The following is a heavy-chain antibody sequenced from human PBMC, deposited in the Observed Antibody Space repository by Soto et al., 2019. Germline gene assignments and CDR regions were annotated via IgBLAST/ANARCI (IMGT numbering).Heavy chain of an antibody. Sequence: QVQLVQSGAEVKKPGASVKVSCKASGYTFTDYFMHWVRQVPGQGLEWMGWIKPSSGDTDYAQKFQGRVTMTRDTSIKTISMELNRLRSDDTAVYYCARGSGVSWVKVGNDYWGQGTQVTVSS. V-gene: IGHV1-2*02. CDR2: IKPSSGDT. J-gene: IGHJ4*02. CDR3: ARGSGVSWVKVGNDY. D-gene: IGHD2-8*01. CDR1: GYTFTDYF.